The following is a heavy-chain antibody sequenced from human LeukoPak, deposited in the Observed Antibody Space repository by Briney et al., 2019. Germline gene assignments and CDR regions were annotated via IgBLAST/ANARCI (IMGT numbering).Heavy chain of an antibody. D-gene: IGHD6-19*01. CDR3: ARDASIAVAGIGDY. Sequence: GGSLRLSCAASGFTFSSYWMSWVRQAPGKGLEWVANIKQDGSEKYYVDSVKGRFTISRDNAKNSLYLQMNSLRAEDTAVYYCARDASIAVAGIGDYWGQGTLVTVSS. J-gene: IGHJ4*02. V-gene: IGHV3-7*01. CDR2: IKQDGSEK. CDR1: GFTFSSYW.